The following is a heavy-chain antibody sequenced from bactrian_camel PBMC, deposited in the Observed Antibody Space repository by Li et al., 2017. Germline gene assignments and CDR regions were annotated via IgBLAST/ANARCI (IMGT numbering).Heavy chain of an antibody. CDR2: INSAGSST. Sequence: VQLVESGGGSVQAGGSLRLPCAASGYTYSYYCMGWFRQAPGKEREGVAAINSAGSSTYYTDSVKGRLTISRDNAKNTLYLQVNSLKTEDTALYYCAKATYSGSLTWGQGTQVTVS. V-gene: IGHV3S1*01. CDR1: GYTYSYYC. D-gene: IGHD2*01. J-gene: IGHJ4*01. CDR3: AKATYSGSLT.